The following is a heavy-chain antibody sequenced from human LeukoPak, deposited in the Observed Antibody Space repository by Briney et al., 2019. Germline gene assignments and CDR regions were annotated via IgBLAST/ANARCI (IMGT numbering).Heavy chain of an antibody. J-gene: IGHJ3*01. CDR1: GFTFSNYA. CDR2: IKGSGSYT. CDR3: AKDPNGDYIGAFDF. D-gene: IGHD4-17*01. V-gene: IGHV3-23*01. Sequence: GGSLRLTCAASGFTFSNYAMIWVRQAPGKGLEWVSAIKGSGSYTKYADSVTGRFTISRDNSKNMLYLQMNSLTAGDTAIYYCAKDPNGDYIGAFDFGGQGTMVTVSS.